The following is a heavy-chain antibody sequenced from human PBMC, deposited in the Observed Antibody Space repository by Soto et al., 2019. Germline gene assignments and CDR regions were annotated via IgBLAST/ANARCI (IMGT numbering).Heavy chain of an antibody. Sequence: QVQLQESGPGLVKPSETLSLTCTVSGGSISSYYWSWIRQPPGKGLEWIGYIYYSGSTNYNPSLKSRVTISVDTSKNQFSLKLSSVTAADTAVYYCARESYGSGSYLDYWGQGTLVTVSS. CDR3: ARESYGSGSYLDY. D-gene: IGHD3-10*01. V-gene: IGHV4-59*01. CDR2: IYYSGST. J-gene: IGHJ4*02. CDR1: GGSISSYY.